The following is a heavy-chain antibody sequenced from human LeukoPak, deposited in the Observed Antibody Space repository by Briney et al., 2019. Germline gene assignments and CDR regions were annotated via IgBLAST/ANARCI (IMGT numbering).Heavy chain of an antibody. D-gene: IGHD3-22*01. Sequence: GGSLRLSCAASGFTVSSNYMSWVRQAPGKGLEWVSVIYSGGSTYYADSVKGRFTISRDNSKNSLYLQMNSLRAEDTAVYYCATYSSLNRREFQYWGQGTLLTVSS. CDR3: ATYSSLNRREFQY. V-gene: IGHV3-53*01. CDR2: IYSGGST. CDR1: GFTVSSNY. J-gene: IGHJ1*01.